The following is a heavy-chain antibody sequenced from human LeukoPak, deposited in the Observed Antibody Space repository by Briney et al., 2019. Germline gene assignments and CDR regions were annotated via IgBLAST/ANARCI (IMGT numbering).Heavy chain of an antibody. CDR2: IYSGGST. J-gene: IGHJ4*02. CDR1: RFTVSSNY. Sequence: PGGSLRLSCAASRFTVSSNYMSWVRQAPGKGLEWVSVIYSGGSTYYADSVKGRLTISRDNSKNTLYLQMNSLRAEDTAVYYCARDHPGYFDYWGQGTLVTVSS. CDR3: ARDHPGYFDY. V-gene: IGHV3-53*01.